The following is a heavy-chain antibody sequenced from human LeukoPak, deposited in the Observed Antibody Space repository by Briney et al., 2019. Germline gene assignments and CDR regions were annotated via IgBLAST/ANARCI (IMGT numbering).Heavy chain of an antibody. Sequence: PGGSLRLSCAASGFTFSSYAMHWVRQAPGKGLEWVAVISYDGSNKYYADSVKGRFTFSRDNSKNTLYLQMNSLRAEDTAVYYCASPEPTAAAGTELDYWGQGTLVTVSS. CDR2: ISYDGSNK. CDR3: ASPEPTAAAGTELDY. D-gene: IGHD6-13*01. CDR1: GFTFSSYA. V-gene: IGHV3-30*04. J-gene: IGHJ4*02.